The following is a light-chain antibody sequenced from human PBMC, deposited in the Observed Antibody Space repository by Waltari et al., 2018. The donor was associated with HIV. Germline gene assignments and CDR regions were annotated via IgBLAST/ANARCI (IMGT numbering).Light chain of an antibody. J-gene: IGKJ2*01. Sequence: DVVMTQSPLSLPVTLGQPASISCRSSQSLVYSDGNTYLNWFQQRPGQSPRRLIYKVSNRDSGVPDRFSGSGSGTDFTLKISRVEAEVVGVYYCMQGTHLYTFGQGTKLEIK. V-gene: IGKV2-30*01. CDR2: KVS. CDR1: QSLVYSDGNTY. CDR3: MQGTHLYT.